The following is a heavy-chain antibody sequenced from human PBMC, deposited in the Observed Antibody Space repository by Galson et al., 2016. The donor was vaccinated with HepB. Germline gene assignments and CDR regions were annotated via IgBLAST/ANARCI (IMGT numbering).Heavy chain of an antibody. CDR1: GFTFRSYE. Sequence: SLRLSCAASGFTFRSYEMNWVRQAPGKGLEWVSYITNSGSTIYYADSLKGRFTISRDNAKNSLYLQMNSLRSEDTAIYYCAKEGPFSWNDYWGQGTLVTVSS. J-gene: IGHJ4*02. V-gene: IGHV3-48*03. CDR2: ITNSGSTI. D-gene: IGHD6-13*01. CDR3: AKEGPFSWNDY.